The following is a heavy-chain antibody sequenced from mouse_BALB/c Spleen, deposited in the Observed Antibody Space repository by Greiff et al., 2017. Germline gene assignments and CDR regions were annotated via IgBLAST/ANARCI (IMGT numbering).Heavy chain of an antibody. Sequence: EVQGVESGGGLVQPGGSRKLSCAASGFTFSSFGMHWVRQAPEKGLEWVAYISSGSSTIYYADTVKGRFTISRDNPKNTLFLQMTSLRSEDTAMYYCARSGYGYDWFAYWGQGTLVTVSA. D-gene: IGHD2-2*01. CDR3: ARSGYGYDWFAY. CDR2: ISSGSSTI. J-gene: IGHJ3*01. V-gene: IGHV5-17*02. CDR1: GFTFSSFG.